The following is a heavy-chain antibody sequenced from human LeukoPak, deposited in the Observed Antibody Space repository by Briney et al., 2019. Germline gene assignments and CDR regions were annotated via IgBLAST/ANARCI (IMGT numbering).Heavy chain of an antibody. V-gene: IGHV3-74*01. CDR1: GFTFSSYW. J-gene: IGHJ6*02. Sequence: GGSLRLSCAASGFTFSSYWMHWVRQAPGKGLVWVSRIKSDGSSTSYADSVKGRFTTSRDNAKNTLYLQMNSLRAEDTAVYYCARGNYYGMDVWGQGTTVTVSS. D-gene: IGHD3-10*01. CDR3: ARGNYYGMDV. CDR2: IKSDGSST.